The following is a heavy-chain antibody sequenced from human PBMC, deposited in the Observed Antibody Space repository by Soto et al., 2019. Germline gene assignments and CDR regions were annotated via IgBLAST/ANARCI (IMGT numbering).Heavy chain of an antibody. D-gene: IGHD4-17*01. CDR3: ARVTYGVYNFLDS. CDR1: ENTFTNFF. Sequence: QGLLIQSGAEVRRPGATVKISCKASENTFTNFFFHWVRQAPGRSLEWLGMVNPTFGVTKYEQRFQGRLTMTGDTSTSTVFLEVRGLTSNDTALYFCARVTYGVYNFLDSWGHGTLVTVSS. CDR2: VNPTFGVT. V-gene: IGHV1-46*01. J-gene: IGHJ5*01.